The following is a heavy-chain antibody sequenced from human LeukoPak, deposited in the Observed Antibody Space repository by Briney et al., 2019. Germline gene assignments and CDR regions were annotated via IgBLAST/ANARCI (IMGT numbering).Heavy chain of an antibody. Sequence: TSETLSLTCAVYGGSFSGYYWSWIRQPPGKGLEWIGEINHSGSTNYNPSLKSRVTISVDTSKNQFSLKLSSVTAADTAVYYCAYEAAMGPYYFDYWGQGTLVTVSS. V-gene: IGHV4-34*01. CDR3: AYEAAMGPYYFDY. CDR1: GGSFSGYY. D-gene: IGHD6-13*01. J-gene: IGHJ4*02. CDR2: INHSGST.